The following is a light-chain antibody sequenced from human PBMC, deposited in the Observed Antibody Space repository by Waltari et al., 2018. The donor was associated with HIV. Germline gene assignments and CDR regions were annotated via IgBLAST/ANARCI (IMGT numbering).Light chain of an antibody. CDR2: END. J-gene: IGLJ3*02. CDR1: RSNIGYNS. CDR3: QVWDSDLNAVV. V-gene: IGLV1-51*02. Sequence: QSVLTQPPSVSAAPGQRVTVSCSGSRSNIGYNSVSWYQHLPGAAPKLLISENDQRPSGIPERFSAAKSDTSANLGISGPQTGDEAEYYCQVWDSDLNAVVFGGGTRVTVL.